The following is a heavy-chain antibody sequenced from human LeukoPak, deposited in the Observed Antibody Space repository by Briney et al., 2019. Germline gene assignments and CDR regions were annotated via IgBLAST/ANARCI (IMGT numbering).Heavy chain of an antibody. J-gene: IGHJ5*02. D-gene: IGHD4-17*01. CDR3: ARTVTTGEGWFDP. Sequence: SETLSLTCTVSGSSFSDYYWSWIRQSPGKGLEWIGYIYSSGTSKYNPSLKSRVTVSLDTSKNQFSLKLSSVTAADTAVYYCARTVTTGEGWFDPWGQGTLVTVSS. V-gene: IGHV4-59*01. CDR2: IYSSGTS. CDR1: GSSFSDYY.